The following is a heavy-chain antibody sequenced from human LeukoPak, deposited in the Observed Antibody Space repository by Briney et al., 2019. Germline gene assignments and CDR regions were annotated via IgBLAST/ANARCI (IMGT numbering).Heavy chain of an antibody. CDR3: ARDPRGPTGYDNSGRDTFDY. V-gene: IGHV3-30*04. D-gene: IGHD3-22*01. Sequence: GGSLRLSCVASGFTFGNYAMHWVRQAPGKGLEWVGVIFFDGSMRYYGDSVKGRFTISRDNSKNTLYLQMNSLRSEDTGVFYCARDPRGPTGYDNSGRDTFDYWGQGILVTVSP. CDR2: IFFDGSMR. J-gene: IGHJ4*02. CDR1: GFTFGNYA.